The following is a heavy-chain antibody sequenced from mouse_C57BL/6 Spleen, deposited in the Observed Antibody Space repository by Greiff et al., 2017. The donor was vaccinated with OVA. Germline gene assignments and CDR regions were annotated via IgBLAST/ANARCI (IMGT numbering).Heavy chain of an antibody. Sequence: QVTLKESGPGILQSSQTLSLTCSFSGFSLSTSGMGVSWIRQPSGKGLEWLAHIYWDDDKRYNPSLKSRLTISKDTSRNQVFLTITSVDTADTATYYCARRDYYGSSPYARDYWGQGTSVTVSS. V-gene: IGHV8-12*01. CDR3: ARRDYYGSSPYARDY. CDR1: GFSLSTSGMG. CDR2: IYWDDDK. D-gene: IGHD1-1*01. J-gene: IGHJ4*01.